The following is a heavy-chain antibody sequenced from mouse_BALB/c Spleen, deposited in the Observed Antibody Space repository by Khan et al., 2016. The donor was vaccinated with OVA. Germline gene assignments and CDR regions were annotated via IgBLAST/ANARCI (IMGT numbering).Heavy chain of an antibody. D-gene: IGHD1-1*01. V-gene: IGHV5-17*02. J-gene: IGHJ2*01. Sequence: EVELVESGGGLVQPGGSRKLSCAASGFTFSSYGMHWVRQAPEKGLEWVAYVSGDSDTIFYADTVKGRFTISRDNPKNTLFLQMTSLISEDTASYYCATSYFYGYYFDYWGPGTTLTGSS. CDR3: ATSYFYGYYFDY. CDR1: GFTFSSYG. CDR2: VSGDSDTI.